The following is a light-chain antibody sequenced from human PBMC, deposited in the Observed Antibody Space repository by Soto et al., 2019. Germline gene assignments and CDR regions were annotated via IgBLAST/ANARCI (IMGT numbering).Light chain of an antibody. Sequence: QSALTQPASVSGSPGQSITISCTGTSSDVGSYNLVSWYQQHPGKAPKLMIYEGSKRPSGVSNRFSGSKSGNTASLTISGLQAEDEADYYCSSYTIKNTWVFGGGTKVTVL. V-gene: IGLV2-14*02. CDR2: EGS. J-gene: IGLJ3*02. CDR3: SSYTIKNTWV. CDR1: SSDVGSYNL.